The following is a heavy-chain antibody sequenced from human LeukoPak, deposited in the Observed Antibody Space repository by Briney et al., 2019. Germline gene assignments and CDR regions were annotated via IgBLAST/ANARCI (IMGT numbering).Heavy chain of an antibody. J-gene: IGHJ5*02. Sequence: ASVKVSCKASGYTFTSYDINWVRQATGQGLEWMGWMNPNSGNTGYAQKLQGRVTMTRNTSISTAYMELSSLRSEDTAVYYCARRSTTPGTKPGNWFDPWGQGTLVTVSS. D-gene: IGHD1-7*01. CDR3: ARRSTTPGTKPGNWFDP. CDR1: GYTFTSYD. V-gene: IGHV1-8*01. CDR2: MNPNSGNT.